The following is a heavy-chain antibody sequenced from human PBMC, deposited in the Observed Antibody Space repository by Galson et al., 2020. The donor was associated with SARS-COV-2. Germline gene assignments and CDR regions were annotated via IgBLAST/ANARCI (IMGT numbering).Heavy chain of an antibody. D-gene: IGHD2-2*01. CDR1: GGSFSGYY. J-gene: IGHJ3*02. CDR3: ARWGEVVVVPAAPRADAFDI. V-gene: IGHV4-34*01. CDR2: INHSEST. Sequence: SETLSLTCAVYGGSFSGYYCSWIRQPPGQGLEWLGEINHSESTNYNPSPTRRVPITVDTSKNQFSLKLSSVTAADTAVYYCARWGEVVVVPAAPRADAFDIWGQGTMVTVSS.